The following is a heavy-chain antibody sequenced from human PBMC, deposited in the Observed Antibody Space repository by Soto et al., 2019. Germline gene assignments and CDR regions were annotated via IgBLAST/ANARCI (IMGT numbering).Heavy chain of an antibody. J-gene: IGHJ4*02. CDR3: AKGGVVAATLYFDY. Sequence: GGSLRLSCAASGFTFDDYAMHWVRQAPGKGLEWVSGISWNSGSIGYADSVKGRFTISRDNAKNSLYLQMNSLRAEDTALYYCAKGGVVAATLYFDYWGQGTLVTVSS. CDR2: ISWNSGSI. CDR1: GFTFDDYA. V-gene: IGHV3-9*01. D-gene: IGHD2-15*01.